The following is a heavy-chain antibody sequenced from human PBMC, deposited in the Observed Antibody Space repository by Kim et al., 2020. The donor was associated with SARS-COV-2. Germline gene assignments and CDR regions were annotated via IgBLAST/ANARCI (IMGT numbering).Heavy chain of an antibody. J-gene: IGHJ5*02. V-gene: IGHV1-2*02. CDR2: T. CDR3: SRGTGTSWFDV. D-gene: IGHD1-1*01. Sequence: TYLAQEFQGRVSVSRDTSIKTVYLELSSLTFDDTATYYCSRGTGTSWFDVWGQGTLVTVSS.